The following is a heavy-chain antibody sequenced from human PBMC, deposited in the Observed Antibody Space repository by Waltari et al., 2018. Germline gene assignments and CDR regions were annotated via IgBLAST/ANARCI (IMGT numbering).Heavy chain of an antibody. CDR2: ISAYNGNT. CDR1: GYTFTSYG. Sequence: QVQLVQSGAEVKKPGASVKVSCKASGYTFTSYGISWVRQAPGQGLEWMGWISAYNGNTNYAQKLQGRVTMTTGTATSTDYMELRSLRSDDTAVYYCARDPHCSSTSCLDYWGQGTLVTVSS. V-gene: IGHV1-18*01. J-gene: IGHJ4*02. D-gene: IGHD2-2*01. CDR3: ARDPHCSSTSCLDY.